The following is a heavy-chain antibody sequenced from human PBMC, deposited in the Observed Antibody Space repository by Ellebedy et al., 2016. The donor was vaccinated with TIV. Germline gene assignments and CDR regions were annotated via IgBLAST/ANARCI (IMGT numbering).Heavy chain of an antibody. CDR1: GFTVSSNY. CDR3: ARADSSGRFQMDV. V-gene: IGHV3-53*04. D-gene: IGHD6-25*01. CDR2: IYSGGST. Sequence: GESLKISCAASGFTVSSNYMSWVRQAPGKGLEWVSVIYSGGSTYYADSVKGRFIISRHNSKNTLYLQMNSLRAEDTAVYYCARADSSGRFQMDVWGQGTTVTVSS. J-gene: IGHJ6*02.